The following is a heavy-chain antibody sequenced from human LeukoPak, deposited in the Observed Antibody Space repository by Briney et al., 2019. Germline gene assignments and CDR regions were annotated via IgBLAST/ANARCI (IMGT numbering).Heavy chain of an antibody. CDR1: GFTFSSYA. CDR3: AKLRGYSSSWYPGGFDP. CDR2: ISGSGGST. Sequence: GGSLRLSCAASGFTFSSYAMSWVRQAPGKGLEWVSAISGSGGSTYYADSVKGRFTISRDNSKNTLYLQMNSLRAEDTAVYYCAKLRGYSSSWYPGGFDPWGQGTLVTVSS. V-gene: IGHV3-23*01. J-gene: IGHJ5*02. D-gene: IGHD6-13*01.